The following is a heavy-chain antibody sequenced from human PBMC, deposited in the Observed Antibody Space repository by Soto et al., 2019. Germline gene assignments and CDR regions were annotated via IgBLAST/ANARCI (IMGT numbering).Heavy chain of an antibody. CDR1: GYSFTSYW. J-gene: IGHJ3*02. CDR2: IYPGDSDT. D-gene: IGHD6-19*01. CDR3: ASSFSSGWYHPRVHAFDI. Sequence: LGESLKISCKGSGYSFTSYWIGWVRQMPGKGLEWMGIIYPGDSDTRYSPSFQGQVTISADKSISTAYLQWSSLKASDTAMYYCASSFSSGWYHPRVHAFDIWGQGTMVTVSS. V-gene: IGHV5-51*01.